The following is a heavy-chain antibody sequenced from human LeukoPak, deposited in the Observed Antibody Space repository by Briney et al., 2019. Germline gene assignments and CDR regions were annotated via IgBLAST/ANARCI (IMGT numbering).Heavy chain of an antibody. CDR1: GFTLSDYY. CDR3: AKDGAWLRFDD. CDR2: ISSSGSTI. V-gene: IGHV3-11*01. D-gene: IGHD5-12*01. Sequence: GGSLRLSCEASGFTLSDYYISWIRQAPGKGLEWISYISSSGSTIYYADSVKGRFTISRDDSKNTFYLQMINLRAEDTAVYYCAKDGAWLRFDDWGQGILVTVSS. J-gene: IGHJ4*02.